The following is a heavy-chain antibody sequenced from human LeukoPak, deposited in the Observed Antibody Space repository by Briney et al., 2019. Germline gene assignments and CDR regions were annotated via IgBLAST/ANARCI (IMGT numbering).Heavy chain of an antibody. CDR3: ARGPYFDSKGFYYYYYGMDV. CDR1: GYTFTSYG. J-gene: IGHJ6*02. V-gene: IGHV1-18*01. Sequence: GASVKVSCKASGYTFTSYGISWARQAPGQGLEWMGWISAYNGNTNYAQKLQGRVTMTTDTSTSTAYMELRSLRSDDTAVYYCARGPYFDSKGFYYYYYGMDVWGQGTTVTISS. D-gene: IGHD3-9*01. CDR2: ISAYNGNT.